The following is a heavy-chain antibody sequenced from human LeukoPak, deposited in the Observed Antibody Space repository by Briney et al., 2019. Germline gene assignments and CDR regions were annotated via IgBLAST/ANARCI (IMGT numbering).Heavy chain of an antibody. V-gene: IGHV3-30*18. J-gene: IGHJ4*02. D-gene: IGHD1-7*01. CDR2: ISYDGSNK. CDR3: AKGANWNYAGQFDY. CDR1: GFTFSSYG. Sequence: PGGSLRLSCAASGFTFSSYGMHWVRQAPGKGLEWVAVISYDGSNKYYADSVKGRFTISRDNSKNTLYLQMNSLRAEDTAVYYCAKGANWNYAGQFDYWGQGTLVTVSS.